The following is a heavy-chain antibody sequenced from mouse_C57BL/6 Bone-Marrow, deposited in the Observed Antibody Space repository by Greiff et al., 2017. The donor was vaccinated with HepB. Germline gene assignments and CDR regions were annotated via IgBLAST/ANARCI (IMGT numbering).Heavy chain of an antibody. J-gene: IGHJ4*01. CDR1: GYTFTSYW. CDR2: IDPSDSET. D-gene: IGHD2-2*01. Sequence: QVQLKQPGAELVRPGSSVKLSCKASGYTFTSYWMHWVKQRPIQGLEWIGNIDPSDSETHYNQKFKDKATLTVDKSSSTAYMQLSSLTSEDYAVYYCARSRLWLAMDYWGQGTSVTVSS. V-gene: IGHV1-52*01. CDR3: ARSRLWLAMDY.